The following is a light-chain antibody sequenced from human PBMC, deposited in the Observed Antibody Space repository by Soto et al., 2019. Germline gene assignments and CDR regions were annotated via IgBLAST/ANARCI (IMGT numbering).Light chain of an antibody. CDR1: SSDVGGYNY. J-gene: IGLJ1*01. CDR3: SSYTSSSTLYG. V-gene: IGLV2-14*01. CDR2: DVS. Sequence: QSALTQPASVSGSPGQSITISCTGTSSDVGGYNYVSWYQQHPGKAPKRMIYDVSNRPSGVSNRFSGSKSGNTAFLTISGLQAEDEADYYCSSYTSSSTLYGFGTGTKVTVL.